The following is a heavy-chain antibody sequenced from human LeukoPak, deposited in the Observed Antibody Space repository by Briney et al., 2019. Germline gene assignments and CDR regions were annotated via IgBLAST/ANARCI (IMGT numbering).Heavy chain of an antibody. CDR2: ISWNSGSI. Sequence: GRSLRLSCAASGFTFDDYAMHWVRRAPGKGLEWVSGISWNSGSIGYADSVKGRFTVSRDNAKNSLYLQMNSLRAEDTALYYCVRAAGGNSDYWGQGTLVTVSS. D-gene: IGHD6-13*01. J-gene: IGHJ4*02. CDR3: VRAAGGNSDY. V-gene: IGHV3-9*01. CDR1: GFTFDDYA.